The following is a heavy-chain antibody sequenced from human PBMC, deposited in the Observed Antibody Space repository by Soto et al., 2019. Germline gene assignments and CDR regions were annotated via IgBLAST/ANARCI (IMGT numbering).Heavy chain of an antibody. CDR1: GFTFSSYG. Sequence: GGSLRLSCAASGFTFSSYGMHWVRQAPGKGLEWVAVIWYDGSNKYYADSVKGRFTISRDNSKNTLYLQMNSLRAEDTAVYYCARDRTYYYDSSGSFFDYWGQGTLVTVSS. V-gene: IGHV3-33*01. J-gene: IGHJ4*02. D-gene: IGHD3-22*01. CDR2: IWYDGSNK. CDR3: ARDRTYYYDSSGSFFDY.